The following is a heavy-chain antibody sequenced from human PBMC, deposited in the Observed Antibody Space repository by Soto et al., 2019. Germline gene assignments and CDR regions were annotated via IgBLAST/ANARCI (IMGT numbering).Heavy chain of an antibody. D-gene: IGHD3-16*01. CDR1: GASISSYY. V-gene: IGHV4-59*08. CDR2: IYYSGST. J-gene: IGHJ4*02. Sequence: SETLSLTCSVSGASISSYYWSWIRQPPGKGLECIGYIYYSGSTNYNPSLKSRVTISVDTSKNQFSLKLSSVTAADTAVYYCAGLTRYLGGFDYWGQGTLVTVSS. CDR3: AGLTRYLGGFDY.